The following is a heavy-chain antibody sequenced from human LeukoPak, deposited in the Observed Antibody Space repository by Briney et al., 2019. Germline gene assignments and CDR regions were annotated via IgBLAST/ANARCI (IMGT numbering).Heavy chain of an antibody. Sequence: PGRSLRLSCAASGFIFNKYGVHWVRQAPGKGLGWVSAISGSGGSTYYADSVKGRFTISRDNSKNTLYLQMNSLRAEDTAVYYCAKDGPPIVVVVAATPGYFDYWGQGTLVTVSS. J-gene: IGHJ4*02. CDR2: ISGSGGST. CDR1: GFIFNKYG. D-gene: IGHD2-15*01. V-gene: IGHV3-23*01. CDR3: AKDGPPIVVVVAATPGYFDY.